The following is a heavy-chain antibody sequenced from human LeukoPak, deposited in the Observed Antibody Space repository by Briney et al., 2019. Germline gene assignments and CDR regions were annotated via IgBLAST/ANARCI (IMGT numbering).Heavy chain of an antibody. CDR2: INHSGGI. Sequence: PSETLSLTCAVYGGSLSGYYWSWIRQSPEKGLEWIGEINHSGGINYNPSLQSRLTISVDTSKSQFSLMLRSVTVADTAVYYCARRSYHLLYGYYYYYMDVWGKGTPVTVSS. D-gene: IGHD2-2*02. J-gene: IGHJ6*03. CDR1: GGSLSGYY. CDR3: ARRSYHLLYGYYYYYMDV. V-gene: IGHV4-34*01.